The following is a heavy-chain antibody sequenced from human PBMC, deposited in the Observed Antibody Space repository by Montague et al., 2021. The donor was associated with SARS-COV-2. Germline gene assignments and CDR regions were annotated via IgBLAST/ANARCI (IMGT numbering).Heavy chain of an antibody. J-gene: IGHJ6*02. Sequence: SETLSLTCTVSGVSISPYYWSWIRQSPGKGLECIGYTSYSGSTDYNPSLKSRVTISIDTSKNQFSLKLSSVTAADTAVYYCARCGEYYDYQYYYYAMDVWGQGTTVTVSS. CDR1: GVSISPYY. V-gene: IGHV4-59*12. D-gene: IGHD3-3*01. CDR3: ARCGEYYDYQYYYYAMDV. CDR2: TSYSGST.